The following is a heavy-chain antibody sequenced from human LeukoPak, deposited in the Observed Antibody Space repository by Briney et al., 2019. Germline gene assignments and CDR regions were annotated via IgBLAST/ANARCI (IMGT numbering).Heavy chain of an antibody. J-gene: IGHJ5*02. D-gene: IGHD3-3*01. CDR1: GYTFTSYG. Sequence: ASVKVSCKASGYTFTSYGISWVRQAPGQGLEWMGWISAYNGNTNYAQKLQGRVTMTTDTSTSTAYMELRSLRSDDTAAYYCAREYGSVRYYDFWSGYYSWFDPWGQGTLVTVSS. V-gene: IGHV1-18*01. CDR3: AREYGSVRYYDFWSGYYSWFDP. CDR2: ISAYNGNT.